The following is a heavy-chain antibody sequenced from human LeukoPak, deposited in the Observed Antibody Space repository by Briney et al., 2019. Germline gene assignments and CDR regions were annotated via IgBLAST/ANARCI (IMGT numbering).Heavy chain of an antibody. Sequence: PSETLSLTCAVYGGSFSGYYWSWIRQPPGKGLEWIGEINHSGSTNYNPSLKSRVTISVDTSKNQFSLKLSSVTAADTAVYYCARGSRAYSSSWYVHWTTFVWFDPWGQGTLVTVSS. CDR3: ARGSRAYSSSWYVHWTTFVWFDP. D-gene: IGHD6-13*01. V-gene: IGHV4-34*01. CDR1: GGSFSGYY. J-gene: IGHJ5*02. CDR2: INHSGST.